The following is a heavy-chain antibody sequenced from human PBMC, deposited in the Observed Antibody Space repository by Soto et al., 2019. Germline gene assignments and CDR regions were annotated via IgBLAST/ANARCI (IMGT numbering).Heavy chain of an antibody. D-gene: IGHD5-18*01. Sequence: GSLRLSCAASGFTFSSYAMSWVRQAPGKGLEWVSAISGSGGSTYYADSVKGRFTISRDNSKNTLYLQMNSLRAEDTAVYYCARDTAMVISGIWGWGQGTLVTVSS. CDR2: ISGSGGST. J-gene: IGHJ4*02. V-gene: IGHV3-23*01. CDR1: GFTFSSYA. CDR3: ARDTAMVISGIWG.